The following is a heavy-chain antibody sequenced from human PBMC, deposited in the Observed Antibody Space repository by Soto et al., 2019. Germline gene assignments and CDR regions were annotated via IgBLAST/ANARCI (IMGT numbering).Heavy chain of an antibody. CDR1: GFTFSRYA. CDR2: ISGSGGGT. D-gene: IGHD3-22*01. Sequence: PGGTLRLPCAASGFTFSRYAMSWVRQAPGKGLEWVSPISGSGGGTYYADSVKGRFTISRDYSKNTLYLQMNSLRAEDTAVYYCAKGPTYYYDSSGYFDYWGQGTLVTVSS. J-gene: IGHJ4*02. V-gene: IGHV3-23*01. CDR3: AKGPTYYYDSSGYFDY.